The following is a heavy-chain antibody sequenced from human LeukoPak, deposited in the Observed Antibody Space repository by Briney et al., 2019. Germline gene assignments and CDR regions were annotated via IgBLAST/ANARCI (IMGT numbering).Heavy chain of an antibody. J-gene: IGHJ4*02. D-gene: IGHD3-10*01. CDR3: ASRLVRGVMRG. CDR2: INHSGST. Sequence: SETLSLTCAVYGGSFSGYYWSWIRQPPGKGLEWIGEINHSGSTNYNPSLKSRVTISVDTSKNQISLKLSSVTAADTAVYYCASRLVRGVMRGWGQGTLVTVSS. V-gene: IGHV4-34*01. CDR1: GGSFSGYY.